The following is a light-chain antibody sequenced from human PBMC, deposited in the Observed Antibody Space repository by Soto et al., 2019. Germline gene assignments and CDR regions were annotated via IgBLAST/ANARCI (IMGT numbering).Light chain of an antibody. V-gene: IGKV1-5*03. CDR2: QAS. Sequence: DIQMTQSPSTLSASIGDRVTITSRASQNINVSLAWYQQKPGKAPKFLIYQASTLQSGVPSRFSGSGSGTEFTLTISSLQPDDFATYYCQQHEAYPRTFGQGTKVEIK. CDR1: QNINVS. CDR3: QQHEAYPRT. J-gene: IGKJ1*01.